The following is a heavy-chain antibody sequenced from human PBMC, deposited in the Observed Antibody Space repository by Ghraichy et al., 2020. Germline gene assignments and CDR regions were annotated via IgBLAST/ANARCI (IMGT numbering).Heavy chain of an antibody. CDR3: AKAPDYGDTYYFDH. J-gene: IGHJ4*02. CDR2: VTNDGTNK. Sequence: GGSLRLSCAASGFSFSTYAMHWVRQTPDKGLKWVAIVTNDGTNKYYIDSVKGRFTISRDNSKNTVHLQMNSLRVEDTAVYYCAKAPDYGDTYYFDHWGQGTLVTVSS. CDR1: GFSFSTYA. V-gene: IGHV3-30*18. D-gene: IGHD4-17*01.